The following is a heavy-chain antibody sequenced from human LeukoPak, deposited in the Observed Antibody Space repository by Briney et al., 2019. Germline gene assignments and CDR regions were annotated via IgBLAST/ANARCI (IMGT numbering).Heavy chain of an antibody. CDR2: INPTNGVA. Sequence: GAPVKVSCKTSGFTFTGYQMHWVRQAPGQGLEWMGRINPTNGVANFAQKFQGWVSMTRDRSIDTVYMELSRLTSDDAAMYYCARESPLGYCSAGSCYSSHFDYWGQGTLVIVSS. V-gene: IGHV1-2*04. CDR3: ARESPLGYCSAGSCYSSHFDY. J-gene: IGHJ4*02. D-gene: IGHD2-15*01. CDR1: GFTFTGYQ.